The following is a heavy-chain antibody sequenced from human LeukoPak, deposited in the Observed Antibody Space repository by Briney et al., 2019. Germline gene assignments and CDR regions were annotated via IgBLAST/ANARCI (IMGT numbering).Heavy chain of an antibody. J-gene: IGHJ5*02. Sequence: PSETLSLTCAVSGYSISSGYYWGWIRQPPGKGLEWIGSIYHSGSTYYNPSLKSRVTLSVDTSKNQFSLKLSSVTAADTAVYYCARDYSNSNWFDPWGQGTLVTVSS. CDR2: IYHSGST. CDR1: GYSISSGYY. CDR3: ARDYSNSNWFDP. V-gene: IGHV4-38-2*01. D-gene: IGHD4-11*01.